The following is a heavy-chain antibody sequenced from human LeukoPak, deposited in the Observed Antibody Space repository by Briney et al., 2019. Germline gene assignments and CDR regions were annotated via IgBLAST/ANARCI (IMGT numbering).Heavy chain of an antibody. CDR1: GGTFNNYT. CDR3: ARDYHYYDSSGYLAGSAFDI. J-gene: IGHJ3*02. V-gene: IGHV1-69*06. CDR2: IIPIFGTA. Sequence: ASVKVSCKASGGTFNNYTISWVRQAPGQGLEWMGGIIPIFGTANYAQKFQGRVTITADKSTSTAYMELSSLRSEDTAVYYCARDYHYYDSSGYLAGSAFDIWGQGTMVTVSS. D-gene: IGHD3-22*01.